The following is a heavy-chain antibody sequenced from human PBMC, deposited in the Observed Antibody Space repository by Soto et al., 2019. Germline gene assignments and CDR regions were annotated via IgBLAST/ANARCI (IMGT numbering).Heavy chain of an antibody. D-gene: IGHD3-9*01. CDR2: IWYDGSNK. J-gene: IGHJ6*02. CDR1: GFTFSSYG. CDR3: ARSGGYFDWLLYYYYGMDV. V-gene: IGHV3-33*01. Sequence: QPGGSLRLSCAASGFTFSSYGMHWVRQAPGKGLGWVAVIWYDGSNKYYADSVRGRFTISRDNSKNTLYLQMNSLRAEDTAVYYCARSGGYFDWLLYYYYGMDVWGQGTTVTV.